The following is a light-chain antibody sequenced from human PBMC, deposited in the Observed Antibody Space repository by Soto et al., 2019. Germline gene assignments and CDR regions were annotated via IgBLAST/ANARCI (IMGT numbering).Light chain of an antibody. CDR1: SSDVGSYNR. CDR3: CSYAGNFIWV. Sequence: QSALTQPPSVSGSPGQSVTIPCTGTSSDVGSYNRVSWYQQPPGTAPKLMIYEVSNRPSGVPDRFSGSKSGNTASLTISGLQAEDEADYYCCSYAGNFIWVFGGGTKLTVL. J-gene: IGLJ3*02. CDR2: EVS. V-gene: IGLV2-18*02.